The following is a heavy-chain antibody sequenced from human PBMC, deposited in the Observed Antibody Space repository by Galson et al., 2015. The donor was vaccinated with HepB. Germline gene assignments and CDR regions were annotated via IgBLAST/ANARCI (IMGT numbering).Heavy chain of an antibody. CDR3: ARVRQLGQGFHF. D-gene: IGHD3-10*01. Sequence: CAISGDSVSNNGVAWNWIRQSPSRGLEWLGRTYYRSKFYNDYAESVKSRITINPDTSRNQVSLQLNSVTPEDTAVYYCARVRQLGQGFHFGGQGTLVTVSS. CDR2: TYYRSKFYN. CDR1: GDSVSNNGVA. J-gene: IGHJ4*02. V-gene: IGHV6-1*01.